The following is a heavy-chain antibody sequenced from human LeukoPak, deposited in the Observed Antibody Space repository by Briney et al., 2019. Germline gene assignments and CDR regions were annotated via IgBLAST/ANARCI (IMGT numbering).Heavy chain of an antibody. Sequence: GESLKISCKGSGYSFTSYWIGWVRQMPGKGLEWMGIIYPGDSDTRYSPSFQGQVTISADKSISTAHLQWSSLKASDTAMYYCARRKYSSSRSYYYYGMDVWGQGTTVTVSS. CDR3: ARRKYSSSRSYYYYGMDV. CDR2: IYPGDSDT. V-gene: IGHV5-51*01. D-gene: IGHD6-6*01. CDR1: GYSFTSYW. J-gene: IGHJ6*02.